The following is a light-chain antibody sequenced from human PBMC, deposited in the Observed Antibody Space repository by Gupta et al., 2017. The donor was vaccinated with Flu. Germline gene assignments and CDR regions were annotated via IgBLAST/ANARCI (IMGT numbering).Light chain of an antibody. Sequence: VSLGERATINCKSSQSILYSFNNKNYVAWYQQKPRQPPKLLIYWASTRESGVPDRFSGSGSGTDFTLTINRLQAEDVAVYYCQQYYNTHWTFGEGTKVEIK. CDR2: WAS. CDR1: QSILYSFNNKNY. CDR3: QQYYNTHWT. J-gene: IGKJ1*01. V-gene: IGKV4-1*01.